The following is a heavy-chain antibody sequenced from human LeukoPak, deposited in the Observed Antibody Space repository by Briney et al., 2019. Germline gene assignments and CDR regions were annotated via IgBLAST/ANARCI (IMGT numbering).Heavy chain of an antibody. D-gene: IGHD1-26*01. CDR2: IIPIFGTT. Sequence: ASVKVSCKASGYTFTGYYMHWVRQAPGQGLELMGGIIPIFGTTHYAQKFQGRVTISADKSTSTAYMELSSLRSEDTAVYYCARIVGATGGESWGQGTMVTVSS. CDR3: ARIVGATGGES. J-gene: IGHJ3*01. V-gene: IGHV1-69*06. CDR1: GYTFTGYY.